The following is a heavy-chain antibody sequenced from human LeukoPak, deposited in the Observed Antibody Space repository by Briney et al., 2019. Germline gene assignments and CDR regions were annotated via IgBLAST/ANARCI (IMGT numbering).Heavy chain of an antibody. V-gene: IGHV3-23*01. CDR2: ISGSSAST. CDR1: GFTFNSYA. J-gene: IGHJ4*02. CDR3: ADSSGYYASYFDY. D-gene: IGHD3-22*01. Sequence: GGSLRLSCAASGFTFNSYAMSWIRQAPGKGLEWVSAISGSSASTDYADSVKGRFTISRDNSKNTLYLQMKSLRAEDTAVYYCADSSGYYASYFDYWGQGTLVTVSS.